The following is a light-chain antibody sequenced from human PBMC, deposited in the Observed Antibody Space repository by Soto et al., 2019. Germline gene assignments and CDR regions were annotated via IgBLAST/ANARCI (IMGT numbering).Light chain of an antibody. J-gene: IGLJ1*01. CDR3: SSYTSSSTYV. Sequence: QSVLTQPASVSGCPGQSITICCTGTSSDVGGYNYVSWYQQHPGKAPKLMIYDVSNRPSGVSNRFSGSKSGNTASLTISGLQAEDEAEYYCSSYTSSSTYVFGTGTKVTVL. CDR2: DVS. CDR1: SSDVGGYNY. V-gene: IGLV2-14*01.